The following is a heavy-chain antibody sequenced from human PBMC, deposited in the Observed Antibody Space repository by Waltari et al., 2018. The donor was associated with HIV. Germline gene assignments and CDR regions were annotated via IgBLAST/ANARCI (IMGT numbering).Heavy chain of an antibody. CDR3: ARERIGLVPVDPYYYGMDV. CDR1: GFSLSTSGMC. Sequence: QVTLRESGPALVKPTQTLTLTCTFSGFSLSTSGMCVSWIRQPPGKALEWLARIDWDDDKYYSTSLKTRLTISKDTSKNQVVLTMTNMDPVDTATYYCARERIGLVPVDPYYYGMDVWGQGTTVTVSS. CDR2: IDWDDDK. D-gene: IGHD3-3*01. V-gene: IGHV2-70*15. J-gene: IGHJ6*02.